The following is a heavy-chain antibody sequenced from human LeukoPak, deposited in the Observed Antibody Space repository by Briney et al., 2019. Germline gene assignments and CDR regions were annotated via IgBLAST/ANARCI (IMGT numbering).Heavy chain of an antibody. Sequence: PGGSLRLPCAASGFTFSDYYMSWIRQVPGKGLEWVSYISSDTTYTNYADSVKGRFTISRDNAKNSLYLQMNSLRAEDTAVYYCASSVNSYTSSWYAYWGRGSQVTVSS. CDR1: GFTFSDYY. CDR3: ASSVNSYTSSWYAY. V-gene: IGHV3-11*03. J-gene: IGHJ4*02. CDR2: ISSDTTYT. D-gene: IGHD6-13*01.